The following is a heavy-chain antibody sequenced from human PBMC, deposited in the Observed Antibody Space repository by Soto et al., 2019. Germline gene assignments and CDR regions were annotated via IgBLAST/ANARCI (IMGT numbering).Heavy chain of an antibody. D-gene: IGHD1-26*01. V-gene: IGHV4-31*03. CDR1: GGSISSGGYY. J-gene: IGHJ4*02. CDR3: ARVGTEQLVRLWELLYFDY. Sequence: SETLSLTCPVSGGSISSGGYYWSWIRQHPGKGLEWIGYIYYSGSTYYNPSLKSRVTISVDTSKNQFSLKLSSVTAADTAVYYCARVGTEQLVRLWELLYFDYWGQGTLVTVSS. CDR2: IYYSGST.